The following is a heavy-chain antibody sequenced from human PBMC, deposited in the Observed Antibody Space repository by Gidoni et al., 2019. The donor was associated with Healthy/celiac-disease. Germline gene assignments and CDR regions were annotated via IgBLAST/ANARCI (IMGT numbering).Heavy chain of an antibody. CDR2: INHSGST. V-gene: IGHV4-34*01. Sequence: QVQLQQWGAGLLKPSETLSLTCAVYGGSFSGYYWSWIRQPPGKGLEWIGEINHSGSTNYNPSLKSRVTISVDTSKNQFSLKLSSVTAADTAVYYCARGLKFWFGPNEGFDYWGQGTLVTVSS. J-gene: IGHJ4*02. CDR3: ARGLKFWFGPNEGFDY. D-gene: IGHD3-10*01. CDR1: GGSFSGYY.